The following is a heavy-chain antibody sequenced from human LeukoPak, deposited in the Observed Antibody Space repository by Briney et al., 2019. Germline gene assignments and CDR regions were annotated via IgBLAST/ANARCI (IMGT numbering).Heavy chain of an antibody. CDR1: GGTFSSYA. D-gene: IGHD3-10*01. Sequence: SVKVSCKASGGTFSSYAISWVRQAPGQGLEWMGGIIPIVGTANYAQKFQGRVTITTDESTSTAYMELSSLRSEDTAVYYCAQDGSGSYGGPFDYWGQGTLVTVSS. CDR3: AQDGSGSYGGPFDY. CDR2: IIPIVGTA. J-gene: IGHJ4*02. V-gene: IGHV1-69*05.